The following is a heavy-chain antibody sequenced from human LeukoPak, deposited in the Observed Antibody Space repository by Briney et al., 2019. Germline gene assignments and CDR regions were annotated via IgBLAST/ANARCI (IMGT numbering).Heavy chain of an antibody. J-gene: IGHJ4*02. CDR3: ARDGRGVPNYFDY. D-gene: IGHD1-26*01. V-gene: IGHV3-30-3*01. CDR2: ISYDGSNK. CDR1: GFTFSSYA. Sequence: GSLGLSCAASGFTFSSYAMHWVRQAPGKGLEWVAVISYDGSNKYYADSVKGRFTISRDNSKNTLYLQMNNLRAEDTAVYYCARDGRGVPNYFDYWGQGTLVTVSS.